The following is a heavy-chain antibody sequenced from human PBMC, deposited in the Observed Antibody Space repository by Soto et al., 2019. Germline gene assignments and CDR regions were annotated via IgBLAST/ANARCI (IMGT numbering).Heavy chain of an antibody. CDR1: GFSLTTRPVG. Sequence: SGPTLVNPTQTLILTCSFSGFSLTTRPVGVAWIRQPPGRALEWLAVIYWDDDKRYSPSLRSRLTISKDTSKNQVVLSMTNMDPVDTATYYCAHRLGGFTWNDGYLDYWGQGTLVTVSS. V-gene: IGHV2-5*02. J-gene: IGHJ4*02. CDR2: IYWDDDK. CDR3: AHRLGGFTWNDGYLDY. D-gene: IGHD1-1*01.